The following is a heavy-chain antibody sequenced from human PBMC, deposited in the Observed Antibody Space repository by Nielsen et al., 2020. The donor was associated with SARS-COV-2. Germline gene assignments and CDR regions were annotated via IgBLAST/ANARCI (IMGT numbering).Heavy chain of an antibody. Sequence: GGSLRLSCAASGFTFSSYGMHWVRQAPGKGLEWVANIKQDGSEKYYVDSVKGRFTISRDNAKNSLYLQMNSLRAEDTAVYYCARDGDFDWSYYYYGMDVWGQGTTVTVSS. CDR3: ARDGDFDWSYYYYGMDV. CDR1: GFTFSSYG. J-gene: IGHJ6*02. CDR2: IKQDGSEK. D-gene: IGHD3-9*01. V-gene: IGHV3-7*01.